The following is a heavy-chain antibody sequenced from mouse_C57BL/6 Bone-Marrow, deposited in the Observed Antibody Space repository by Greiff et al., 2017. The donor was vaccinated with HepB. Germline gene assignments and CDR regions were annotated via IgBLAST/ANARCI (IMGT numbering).Heavy chain of an antibody. J-gene: IGHJ3*01. V-gene: IGHV1-50*01. CDR3: ARRTTVVPFAY. D-gene: IGHD1-1*01. Sequence: QVQLQQPGAELVKPGASVKLSCKASGYTFTSYWMQWVKQRPGQGLEWIGEIDPSDSYTNYNQKFKGKATLTVDTSSSTAYMQLSSLTSEDSAVYYCARRTTVVPFAYWGQGTLVTVSA. CDR2: IDPSDSYT. CDR1: GYTFTSYW.